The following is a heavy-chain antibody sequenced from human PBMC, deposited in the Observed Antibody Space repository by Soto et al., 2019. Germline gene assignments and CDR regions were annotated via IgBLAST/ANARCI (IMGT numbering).Heavy chain of an antibody. V-gene: IGHV1-18*04. D-gene: IGHD3-10*01. Sequence: QVQLVQSGPEVKKPGTSVKVSCKASGYTFDSYGFSWVRQAPGQRLEWMGWISPRNGNTHYVEKFQGRVTMTTDTTTSTAFMALRTLRSDDTAVYYWARTPTPTRGDSNKNNYLDPCGRGTLVTVSS. CDR1: GYTFDSYG. J-gene: IGHJ5*02. CDR3: ARTPTPTRGDSNKNNYLDP. CDR2: ISPRNGNT.